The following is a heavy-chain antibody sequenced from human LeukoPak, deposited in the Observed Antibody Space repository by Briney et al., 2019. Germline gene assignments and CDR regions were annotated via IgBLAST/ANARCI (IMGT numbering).Heavy chain of an antibody. J-gene: IGHJ1*01. CDR1: GGSFSGYY. CDR2: INHSGST. D-gene: IGHD3-16*01. Sequence: SETLSLTCAVYGGSFSGYYWSWIRQPPGKGLEWIGEINHSGSTNYNPSLKSRVTISVDTSKNQFSLKLSSVTAADTAVYYWARALSRLPRYFQHWGQGTLVTVSS. V-gene: IGHV4-34*01. CDR3: ARALSRLPRYFQH.